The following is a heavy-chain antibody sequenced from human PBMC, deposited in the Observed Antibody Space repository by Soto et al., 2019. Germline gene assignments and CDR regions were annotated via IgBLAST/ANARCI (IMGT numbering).Heavy chain of an antibody. Sequence: QVQLVQSGAEVKKPGSSVKVSCKASGGTFSSYAITWVRQAPGQGLEWMGGIIPIFGTANYAQKFQGRVTITADESTSTADMERSSLRSEDTAVYYWARDRGPSSGYYPYWFDPWGQGTLVTVSS. CDR3: ARDRGPSSGYYPYWFDP. CDR2: IIPIFGTA. CDR1: GGTFSSYA. J-gene: IGHJ5*02. D-gene: IGHD3-22*01. V-gene: IGHV1-69*12.